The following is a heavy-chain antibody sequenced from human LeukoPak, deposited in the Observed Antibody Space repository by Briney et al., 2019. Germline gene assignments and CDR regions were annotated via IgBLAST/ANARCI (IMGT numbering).Heavy chain of an antibody. J-gene: IGHJ5*02. D-gene: IGHD1-1*01. V-gene: IGHV1-2*02. CDR1: RYTFTDYY. Sequence: ASVKVSCKASRYTFTDYYMHWVRQAPGQGLEWMGWINPNSGGTNYAQKFQDRVTMTRDTSISTAYMELSRLRSDDTAVYYCATNWNNWFDPWGQGTLVTVSS. CDR3: ATNWNNWFDP. CDR2: INPNSGGT.